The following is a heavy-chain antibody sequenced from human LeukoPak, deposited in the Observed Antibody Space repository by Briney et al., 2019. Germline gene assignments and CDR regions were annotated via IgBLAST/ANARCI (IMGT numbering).Heavy chain of an antibody. CDR2: FIPILGIA. J-gene: IGHJ6*02. D-gene: IGHD2-2*01. CDR3: ARGSRVVPAAQSYYYYGMDV. V-gene: IGHV1-69*04. CDR1: GGTFSSYA. Sequence: GASVKVSCKASGGTFSSYAISWVRQAPRQGLEWMGRFIPILGIANYAQKFQGRVTITADKSTSTAYMELSSLRSEDTAVYYCARGSRVVPAAQSYYYYGMDVWGQGTTVTVSS.